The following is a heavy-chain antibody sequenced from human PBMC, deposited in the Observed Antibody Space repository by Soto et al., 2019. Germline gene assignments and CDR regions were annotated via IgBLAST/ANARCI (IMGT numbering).Heavy chain of an antibody. V-gene: IGHV3-15*01. CDR3: TTGLSSGYYNLDY. CDR1: GFTFSNAW. Sequence: LRLSCTVSGFTFSNAWMSWVRQAPGKGLEWVGRIKRKTDDGTTDYAAPVKGRFTISRDDSKNTLYLQMNSLKTEDTAVYYCTTGLSSGYYNLDYWGQGTLVTVSS. D-gene: IGHD3-22*01. J-gene: IGHJ4*02. CDR2: IKRKTDDGTT.